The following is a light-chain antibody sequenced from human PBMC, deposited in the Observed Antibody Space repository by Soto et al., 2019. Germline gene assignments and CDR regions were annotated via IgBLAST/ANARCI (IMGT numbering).Light chain of an antibody. Sequence: EMVMTQSPATLSVSPGERATLSCTASQSVSSNLAWYQQKPGQAPRLLIYGASTRATGIPARFSGSGSGTEFTLTISSLQSEDFAAYYCHQYNNWPPITFGQGTRLEIK. J-gene: IGKJ5*01. CDR1: QSVSSN. V-gene: IGKV3-15*01. CDR3: HQYNNWPPIT. CDR2: GAS.